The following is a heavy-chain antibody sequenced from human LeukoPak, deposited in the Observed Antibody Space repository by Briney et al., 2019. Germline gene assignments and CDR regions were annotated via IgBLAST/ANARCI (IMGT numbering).Heavy chain of an antibody. CDR2: IYSGGST. CDR1: GFTVSSNF. D-gene: IGHD6-13*01. V-gene: IGHV3-66*01. Sequence: SGGSLRLSCAASGFTVSSNFMSWVRQAPGRGLEWVSVIYSGGSTYYADFVKGRFTVSRDNSKNTLYLQMNSLGAEDTAVYYCAKEYSNSWMVFDYWGQGTRVTVSS. J-gene: IGHJ4*02. CDR3: AKEYSNSWMVFDY.